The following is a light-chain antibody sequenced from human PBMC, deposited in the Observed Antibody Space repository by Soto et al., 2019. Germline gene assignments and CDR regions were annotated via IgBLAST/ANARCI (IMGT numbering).Light chain of an antibody. V-gene: IGLV4-60*02. CDR3: ETWDINTHVV. CDR2: LEGSGSY. J-gene: IGLJ2*01. CDR1: SGHSSYI. Sequence: QHVLTQSSSGSASLGSSVKLTCTLSSGHSSYIIAWHQQQPGKAPRYLMKLEGSGSYNKGSGVPDRFSGSSSGADRYLTISNLQFEDEADYYCETWDINTHVVFGGGTKLTVL.